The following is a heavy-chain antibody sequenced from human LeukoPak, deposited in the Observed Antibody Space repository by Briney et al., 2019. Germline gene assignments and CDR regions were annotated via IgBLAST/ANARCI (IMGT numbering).Heavy chain of an antibody. V-gene: IGHV3-30*02. CDR3: ANHQRDYGDHDPYYYGMDV. Sequence: GGSLRLSCAASGFTFSSYGMHWVRQAPGKGLEWVAFIRYDGSNKYYADSVKGRFTISRDNSKNTLYLQMNSLRAEDTAVYYCANHQRDYGDHDPYYYGMDVWGQGTTVTVSS. CDR2: IRYDGSNK. J-gene: IGHJ6*02. CDR1: GFTFSSYG. D-gene: IGHD4-17*01.